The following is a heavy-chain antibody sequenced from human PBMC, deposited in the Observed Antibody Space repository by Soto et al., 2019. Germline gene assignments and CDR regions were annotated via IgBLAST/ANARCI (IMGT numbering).Heavy chain of an antibody. J-gene: IGHJ3*02. Sequence: GESLKISCKGSGYSFATYWIGWVRQMPGKGLEWMGIIYPGDSDTRYSPSFQGQVTLSADKSISTAYLQWRSLKASDTAMYYCARPNMNGWELRAAFDIWGQGTMVTVSS. CDR3: ARPNMNGWELRAAFDI. D-gene: IGHD1-26*01. CDR1: GYSFATYW. CDR2: IYPGDSDT. V-gene: IGHV5-51*01.